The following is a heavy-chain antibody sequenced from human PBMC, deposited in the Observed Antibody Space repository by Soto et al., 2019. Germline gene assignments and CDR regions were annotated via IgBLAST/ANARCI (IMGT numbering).Heavy chain of an antibody. V-gene: IGHV1-2*02. D-gene: IGHD4-4*01. CDR2: INPKSDDT. Sequence: ASVRVSCKASGYPFSDNQIHWLRRAPGQGLEWMGRINPKSDDTNYAQKFQGRVTMTRDTSIDTAYLELTGLTSDDTATYYCARKHSLDYIRWGLDPWGQGTLVTVSS. CDR1: GYPFSDNQ. CDR3: ARKHSLDYIRWGLDP. J-gene: IGHJ5*02.